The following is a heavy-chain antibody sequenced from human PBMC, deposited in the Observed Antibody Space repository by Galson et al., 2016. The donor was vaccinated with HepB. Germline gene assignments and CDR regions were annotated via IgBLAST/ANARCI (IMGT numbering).Heavy chain of an antibody. CDR1: GFTFNTYV. Sequence: SLRLSCAASGFTFNTYVMHWVRQAPGRGLEWVSSISSGGRLINYADSVKGRFTISRDDASNSLHLQMTSLTADDTAIYYCASDGYGYDFFAFDSWGQGTLVLVSS. D-gene: IGHD5-18*01. CDR3: ASDGYGYDFFAFDS. J-gene: IGHJ4*02. V-gene: IGHV3-21*01. CDR2: ISSGGRLI.